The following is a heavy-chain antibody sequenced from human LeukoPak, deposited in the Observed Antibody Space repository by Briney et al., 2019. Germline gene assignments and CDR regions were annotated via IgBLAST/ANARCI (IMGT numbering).Heavy chain of an antibody. Sequence: ASVKVSCKASGYTFTGYYMHWVRQAPGQGLEWMGWINPNSGGTNYAQKFQGRVTMTRDTSISTAYMELSRLRSDDTAVYYCARDLKLLWFGELPTFGYWGQGTLVTVPS. CDR2: INPNSGGT. CDR1: GYTFTGYY. V-gene: IGHV1-2*02. J-gene: IGHJ4*02. CDR3: ARDLKLLWFGELPTFGY. D-gene: IGHD3-10*01.